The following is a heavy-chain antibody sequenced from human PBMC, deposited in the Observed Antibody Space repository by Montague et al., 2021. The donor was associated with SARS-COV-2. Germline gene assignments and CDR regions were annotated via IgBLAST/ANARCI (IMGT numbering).Heavy chain of an antibody. J-gene: IGHJ5*01. CDR2: IEYSGST. D-gene: IGHD6-6*01. Sequence: SETLSLTCTVSGDSLSFYFWTWIRQPPGRGLEWIGYIEYSGSTNYNHSLKSRLTMSLDMSSNQFSLELRSVTAADTAVYYCGRLGYSTSAVDSWGHGTLVAVSS. CDR1: GDSLSFYF. V-gene: IGHV4-59*08. CDR3: GRLGYSTSAVDS.